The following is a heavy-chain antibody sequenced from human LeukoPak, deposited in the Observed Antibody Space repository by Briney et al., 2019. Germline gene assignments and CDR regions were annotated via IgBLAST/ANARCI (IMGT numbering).Heavy chain of an antibody. V-gene: IGHV4-61*05. J-gene: IGHJ4*02. Sequence: KPSETLSLTCTVSGDSISSSGHYWGWIRQPPGKGLEWIGYIYYSGSTNYNPSLKSRVTISVDTSKNQFSLKLSSVTAADTAVYYCASNYYGSGSLGYWGQGNLVTVSS. CDR2: IYYSGST. CDR3: ASNYYGSGSLGY. CDR1: GDSISSSGHY. D-gene: IGHD3-10*01.